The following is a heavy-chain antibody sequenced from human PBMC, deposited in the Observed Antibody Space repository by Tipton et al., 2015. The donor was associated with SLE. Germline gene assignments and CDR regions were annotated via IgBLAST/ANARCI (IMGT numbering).Heavy chain of an antibody. CDR2: IYYMGST. V-gene: IGHV4-39*01. D-gene: IGHD1-26*01. CDR3: AGDPSGNYGFDH. Sequence: TLSLTCNVSGGSISRSSYYWGWIRQPPGKGLEWIGSIYYMGSTYYNPSLKSRVTISVDTSKNQFSLKVSSVTAADTAVYYCAGDPSGNYGFDHWGQGTLVTVSS. J-gene: IGHJ4*02. CDR1: GGSISRSSYY.